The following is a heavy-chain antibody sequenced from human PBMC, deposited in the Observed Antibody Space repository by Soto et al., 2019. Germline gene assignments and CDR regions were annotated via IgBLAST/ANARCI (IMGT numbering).Heavy chain of an antibody. CDR3: ARARFLEWLHLDY. D-gene: IGHD3-3*01. J-gene: IGHJ4*02. Sequence: GGSLRLSCAASGFTFSSYAMHWVRQAPGKGLEWVAVISYDGSNKYYADSVKGRFTISRDNSKNTLYLQMNSLRAEDTAVYYCARARFLEWLHLDYWGQGTLVTVSS. CDR1: GFTFSSYA. V-gene: IGHV3-30-3*01. CDR2: ISYDGSNK.